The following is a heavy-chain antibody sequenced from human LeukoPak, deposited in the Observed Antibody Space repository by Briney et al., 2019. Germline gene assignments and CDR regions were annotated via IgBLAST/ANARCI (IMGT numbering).Heavy chain of an antibody. CDR1: SGSINNHY. CDR3: ARGQIGYGLDY. CDR2: IHDSGST. J-gene: IGHJ4*02. Sequence: SETLSLTCIVSSGSINNHYWSWLRQSPGKGLEWIGYIHDSGSTNYNPSLKSRVTISIDTSKNQFSLKLSSVTAADTAVYYCARGQIGYGLDYWGQGTLVTVSS. D-gene: IGHD5-18*01. V-gene: IGHV4-59*11.